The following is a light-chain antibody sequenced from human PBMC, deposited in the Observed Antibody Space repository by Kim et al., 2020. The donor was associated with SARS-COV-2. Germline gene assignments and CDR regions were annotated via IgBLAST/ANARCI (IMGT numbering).Light chain of an antibody. CDR3: QAWDRNTVV. V-gene: IGLV3-1*01. CDR2: QDA. Sequence: SYELTQPPSVSVSPGQTASITCSGDKLGDKYACWYQQKPGQSPALVMYQDAKRPSGVPERFSGSNSGNTATLTISGTQAMDAADYYCQAWDRNTVVFGGG. CDR1: KLGDKY. J-gene: IGLJ2*01.